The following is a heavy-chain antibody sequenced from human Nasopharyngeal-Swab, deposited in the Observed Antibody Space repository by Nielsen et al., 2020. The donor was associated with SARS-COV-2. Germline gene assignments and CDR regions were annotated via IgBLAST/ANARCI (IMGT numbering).Heavy chain of an antibody. CDR2: ISYDGSIK. D-gene: IGHD2-15*01. CDR3: ARDLVVGYYGMDV. V-gene: IGHV3-30-3*01. Sequence: GGSLRLSCEASGFTLSTYAMHWVRQAPGKGLEWVAVISYDGSIKKSADSVEGRLTISRDNSKNTLYLQMNSLRAEDTAVYYCARDLVVGYYGMDVWGQGTTVTVSS. CDR1: GFTLSTYA. J-gene: IGHJ6*02.